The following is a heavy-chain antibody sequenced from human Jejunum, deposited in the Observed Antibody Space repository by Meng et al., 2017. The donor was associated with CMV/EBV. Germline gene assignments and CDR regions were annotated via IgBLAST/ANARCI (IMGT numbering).Heavy chain of an antibody. CDR1: SISSHNW. CDR2: IYDDGST. CDR3: ARDDAYCSSTTCYKMDY. V-gene: IGHV4-4*02. D-gene: IGHD2-2*02. J-gene: IGHJ4*02. Sequence: SISSHNWWGWVRQPPGKGLEWIGEIYDDGSTSYNPSLKSRVTISVDKSKNQFSLKVTSVTAADTAFYYCARDDAYCSSTTCYKMDYWGQGILVTVSS.